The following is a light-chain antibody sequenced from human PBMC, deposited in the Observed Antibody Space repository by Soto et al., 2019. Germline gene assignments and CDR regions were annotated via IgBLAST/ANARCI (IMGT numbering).Light chain of an antibody. CDR1: QTMRNY. Sequence: DIQLTQSPSSLSASVGDRVAITCRASQTMRNYLNWYQQKPGKAPTLLIYGASSLQSGVPPRFSGSGSGPDFSLIISNLQSEDLATYYCQQSYNTPYTFGQGTKL. CDR3: QQSYNTPYT. CDR2: GAS. V-gene: IGKV1-39*01. J-gene: IGKJ2*01.